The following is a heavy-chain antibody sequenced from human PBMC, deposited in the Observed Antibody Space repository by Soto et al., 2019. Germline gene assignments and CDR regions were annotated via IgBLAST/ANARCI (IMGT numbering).Heavy chain of an antibody. CDR1: GFTVSSNY. J-gene: IGHJ4*02. Sequence: PGGSLRLSCAASGFTVSSNYMSWVRQAPGKGLKWVSVIYSGGSTYYADSVKGRFTISRDNSKNTLYLQMNSLRAEDTAVYYCARDGSGCGDPPHYWGQGTLVTVSS. CDR2: IYSGGST. V-gene: IGHV3-53*01. D-gene: IGHD3-10*01. CDR3: ARDGSGCGDPPHY.